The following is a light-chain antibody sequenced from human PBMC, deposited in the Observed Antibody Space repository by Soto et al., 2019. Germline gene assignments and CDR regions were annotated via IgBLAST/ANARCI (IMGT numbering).Light chain of an antibody. J-gene: IGKJ2*01. CDR3: QQYGSSPYT. CDR1: QSVSSSF. Sequence: IVLTQSPGTLSVSPGQRATLSCRASQSVSSSFLAWYQQKPGQAPRLLIYGASSRATGIPDRFSGSESGTDFTLTISRLEPEDFAVYYCQQYGSSPYTFGQGTKLEIK. CDR2: GAS. V-gene: IGKV3-20*01.